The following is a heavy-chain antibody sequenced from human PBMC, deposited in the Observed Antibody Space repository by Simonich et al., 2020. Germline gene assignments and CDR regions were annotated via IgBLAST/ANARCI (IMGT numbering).Heavy chain of an antibody. Sequence: EVQLVESGGGLVQPGRSLRLSCAASGFPFDDSAMHWGLQASGEGWGWVSGSRWKSGRIGYADSVKGRFTISRDNAKNSLYLQMNSRRAEDTALYYCAKDMGYCSGGSCYYFDYWGQGTLVTVSS. V-gene: IGHV3-9*01. CDR1: GFPFDDSA. D-gene: IGHD2-15*01. J-gene: IGHJ4*02. CDR3: AKDMGYCSGGSCYYFDY. CDR2: SRWKSGRI.